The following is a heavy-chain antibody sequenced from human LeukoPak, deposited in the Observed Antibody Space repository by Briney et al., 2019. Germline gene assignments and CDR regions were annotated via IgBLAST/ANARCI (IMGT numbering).Heavy chain of an antibody. CDR1: GGSFSSYY. D-gene: IGHD5-12*01. J-gene: IGHJ6*04. CDR2: IYNSGST. CDR3: GRAGYSGSDFSV. V-gene: IGHV4-59*01. Sequence: SETLSLTCTLSGGSFSSYYWSWIRQPPGKGLEWIGYIYNSGSTNYNPSLKSRLTTSVDTSKNQFSLMLSSMTATDTTAYYCGRAGYSGSDFSVWGKGSTVTVSS.